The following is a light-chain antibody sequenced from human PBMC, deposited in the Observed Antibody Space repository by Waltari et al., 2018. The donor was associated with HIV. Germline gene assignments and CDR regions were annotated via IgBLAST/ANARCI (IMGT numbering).Light chain of an antibody. CDR3: MQRMHLPPWT. V-gene: IGKV2D-29*01. Sequence: DVVVTPTRLSLCVTGGQPAWISCKASQSILHSDGKTYLYWYLQKPGQPPQLLIYEVSNRFSGVPDRCIGSGSGIDFTRKIRGVEAEDVGVYYCMQRMHLPPWTFGQGTKVEIK. CDR1: QSILHSDGKTY. CDR2: EVS. J-gene: IGKJ1*01.